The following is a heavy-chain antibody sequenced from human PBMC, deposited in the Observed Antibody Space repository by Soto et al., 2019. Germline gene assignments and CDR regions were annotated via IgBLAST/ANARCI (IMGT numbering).Heavy chain of an antibody. J-gene: IGHJ4*02. D-gene: IGHD2-2*01. CDR1: GFDFSKAW. Sequence: EVQLVESGGGLVKPGGSLRLSCAASGFDFSKAWMSWVRQAPGKGLEWVGRLMSKTDGGTTVYAAPVKGRFTISRDDSKNTLYLQMSSLNTEDTAVYYCAAGTGRTDLDYWGQGTLVTVCS. V-gene: IGHV3-15*01. CDR3: AAGTGRTDLDY. CDR2: LMSKTDGGTT.